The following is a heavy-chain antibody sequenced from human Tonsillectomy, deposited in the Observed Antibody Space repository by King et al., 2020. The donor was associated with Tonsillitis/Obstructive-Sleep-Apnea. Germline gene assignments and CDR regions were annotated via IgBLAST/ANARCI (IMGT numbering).Heavy chain of an antibody. CDR2: FSYSEST. CDR3: ARRPRGDSIDI. J-gene: IGHJ3*02. D-gene: IGHD3-16*01. CDR1: GDSISSSSFF. V-gene: IGHV4-39*01. Sequence: QLQESGPGLVKPSETLSLTCTVSGDSISSSSFFWAWIRQPPGKGLEWIGSFSYSESTYYNPSLKNRVTLSVDTSKNQFSLKLTSVTAADTAVYYCARRPRGDSIDIWGQGTMVTVSS.